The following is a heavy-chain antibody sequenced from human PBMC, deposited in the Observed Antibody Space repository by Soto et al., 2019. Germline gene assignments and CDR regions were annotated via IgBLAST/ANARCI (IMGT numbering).Heavy chain of an antibody. CDR2: INAGNGNT. Sequence: GASVKVSCKASGYTFTSYAMHWVRQAPGQRLEWMGWINAGNGNTKYSQKFQGRVTITRDTSASTAYMELSSLRSEDTAVYYCARDHYGSGSYYTQDYYMDVWGKGTKVTVSS. J-gene: IGHJ6*03. CDR3: ARDHYGSGSYYTQDYYMDV. D-gene: IGHD3-10*01. CDR1: GYTFTSYA. V-gene: IGHV1-3*01.